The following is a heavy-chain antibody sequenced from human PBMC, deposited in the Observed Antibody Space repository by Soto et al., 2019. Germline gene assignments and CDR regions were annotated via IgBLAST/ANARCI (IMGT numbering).Heavy chain of an antibody. V-gene: IGHV6-1*01. CDR2: TYYRSKWYN. CDR1: GDSVSSNSAA. D-gene: IGHD6-13*01. J-gene: IGHJ5*02. Sequence: PSQTLSLTCVISGDSVSSNSAAWNWIRQSPSRGLEWLGRTYYRSKWYNDYAVSVKSRITINPDTSKNQFSLQLNSVTPEDTAVYYCARDRGSSWYHKYNWFDPWGQGTLVTVSS. CDR3: ARDRGSSWYHKYNWFDP.